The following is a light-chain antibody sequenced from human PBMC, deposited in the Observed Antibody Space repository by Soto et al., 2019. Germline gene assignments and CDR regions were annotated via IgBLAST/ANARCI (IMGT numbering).Light chain of an antibody. J-gene: IGKJ1*01. Sequence: DIKMSQSPSSLSASVGDRVTITCRASQAIRNDLGWYQQKPAKAPKRLIYAAPSLQSGVPSRFSGSGSGTEFTLTISSLQPEDSATYYCLQHNTYPRTFGQGTKVDIK. CDR1: QAIRND. V-gene: IGKV1-17*01. CDR2: AAP. CDR3: LQHNTYPRT.